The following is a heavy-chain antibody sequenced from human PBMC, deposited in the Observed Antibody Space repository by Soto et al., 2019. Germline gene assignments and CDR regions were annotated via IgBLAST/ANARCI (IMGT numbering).Heavy chain of an antibody. CDR2: IIPVFGTA. V-gene: IGHV1-69*12. Sequence: QVQLVQSGAEVKKPGSSVKVSCKASGGSLSNYGISWVRQAPGQGLEWMGGIIPVFGTANYAQKFQGRVTITADESTNIVYMDVTSLRSEDTAAYYCARGDATKIVVTTYYAMDVWGQGTTVTVSS. D-gene: IGHD4-17*01. CDR1: GGSLSNYG. CDR3: ARGDATKIVVTTYYAMDV. J-gene: IGHJ6*02.